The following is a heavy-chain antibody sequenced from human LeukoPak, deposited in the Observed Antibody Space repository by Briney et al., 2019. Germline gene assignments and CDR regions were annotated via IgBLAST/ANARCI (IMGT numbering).Heavy chain of an antibody. CDR2: ISFDGSNT. CDR1: GFTFSTYT. V-gene: IGHV3-30-3*01. D-gene: IGHD3-3*01. J-gene: IGHJ4*02. Sequence: GGSLRLSCAASGFTFSTYTMHWVRQAPGKGLEWVALISFDGSNTYYADSVKGRFTISRDNSKNTLYLQMNSLRAEDTAVYYCARAGYYLSPYFFDYWGQGTLVTVSS. CDR3: ARAGYYLSPYFFDY.